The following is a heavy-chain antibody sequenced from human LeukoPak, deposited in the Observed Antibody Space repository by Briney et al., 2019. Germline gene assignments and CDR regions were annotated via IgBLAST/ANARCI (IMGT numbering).Heavy chain of an antibody. V-gene: IGHV3-9*01. CDR1: GFTFDDYA. CDR3: AKDLGYSGYDSQSPFDY. J-gene: IGHJ4*02. CDR2: ISWNSGSI. D-gene: IGHD5-12*01. Sequence: GRSLRLSCAASGFTFDDYAMHWVRQAPGKGLEWVSGISWNSGSIGYADSVKGRFTISRDNAKNSLYLQMNSLRAEDTALYYCAKDLGYSGYDSQSPFDYWGQGTLVTVSS.